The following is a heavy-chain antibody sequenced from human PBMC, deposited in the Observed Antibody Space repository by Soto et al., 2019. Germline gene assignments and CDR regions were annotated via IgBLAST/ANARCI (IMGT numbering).Heavy chain of an antibody. D-gene: IGHD6-19*01. J-gene: IGHJ4*02. CDR1: GYTLTELS. CDR3: ATLYSSGWNFYFDY. Sequence: ASVKVSCKVSGYTLTELSMHWVRQAPGKGLEWMGGFDPEDGETIYAQKFQGRVTMTEDTSTDTAYMELSSPRSEDTAVYYCATLYSSGWNFYFDYWGQGTLVTVSS. CDR2: FDPEDGET. V-gene: IGHV1-24*01.